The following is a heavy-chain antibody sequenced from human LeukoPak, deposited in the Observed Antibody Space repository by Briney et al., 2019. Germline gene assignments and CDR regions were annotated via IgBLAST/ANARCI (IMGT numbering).Heavy chain of an antibody. V-gene: IGHV1-69*13. D-gene: IGHD4-23*01. Sequence: SVKVSCKASGGTFSNYAISWVRQAPGQGLEWMGGILPIFDTGNYAQKFQGRATVTADASTSTAYMELSSLRSEDTAVYYCARSNYGGHSGVWFDPWGQGTLVTVSS. CDR1: GGTFSNYA. CDR2: ILPIFDTG. J-gene: IGHJ5*02. CDR3: ARSNYGGHSGVWFDP.